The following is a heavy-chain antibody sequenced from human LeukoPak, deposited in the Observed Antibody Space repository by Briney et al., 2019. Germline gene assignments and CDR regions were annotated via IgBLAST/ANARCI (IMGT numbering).Heavy chain of an antibody. CDR1: GYSFTSYW. J-gene: IGHJ3*02. CDR3: ARQGYCGGDCPRAFDI. V-gene: IGHV5-51*01. D-gene: IGHD2-21*02. CDR2: IYPGDSDT. Sequence: GESLKVSCKGSGYSFTSYWIGWVRQMPGKGLEWMGIIYPGDSDTRYSPSFQGQVTISADKSISTAYLQWSSLKASDTAMYYCARQGYCGGDCPRAFDIWGQGTMVTVSS.